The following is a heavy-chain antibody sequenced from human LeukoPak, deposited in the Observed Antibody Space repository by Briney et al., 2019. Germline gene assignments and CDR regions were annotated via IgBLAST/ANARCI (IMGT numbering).Heavy chain of an antibody. V-gene: IGHV4-4*07. CDR2: IYTSGST. CDR3: AKAPERLVVAIYYFDY. D-gene: IGHD2-15*01. J-gene: IGHJ4*02. CDR1: GGSISSYY. Sequence: PSETLSLTCTVSGGSISSYYWSWIRQPAGKGLEWIGRIYTSGSTNYNPSLKSRVTMSVDTSKNQFSLKLSSVTAEDTAVYYCAKAPERLVVAIYYFDYWGQGTLVTVSS.